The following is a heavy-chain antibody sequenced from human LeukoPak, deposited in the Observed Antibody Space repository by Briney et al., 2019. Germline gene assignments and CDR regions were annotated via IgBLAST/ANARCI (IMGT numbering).Heavy chain of an antibody. V-gene: IGHV1-8*03. J-gene: IGHJ3*02. D-gene: IGHD1-26*01. CDR1: GYTFTSYD. Sequence: ASVKVSCKASGYTFTSYDINWVRQATGQGLEWMGWMNPNSGNTAYAQKFQGRVTIIRNTYITTAYMELSSLTYEDTAVYYCARPRIVGADDAFDIWGQGTMVTVSS. CDR3: ARPRIVGADDAFDI. CDR2: MNPNSGNT.